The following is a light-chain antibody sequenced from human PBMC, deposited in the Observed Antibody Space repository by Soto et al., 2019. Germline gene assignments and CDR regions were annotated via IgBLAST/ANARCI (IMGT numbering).Light chain of an antibody. CDR1: LPVSSN. CDR3: QQYNNWPYT. Sequence: EIVKTQSPATLSVSPGESATLSCRASLPVSSNLAWYRQIPGQAPTLLIYRVSTRATDIPARFSGSGSGTEFTLTISSLQSEDFAVYYCQQYNNWPYTFGPGTKLEIK. V-gene: IGKV3-15*01. J-gene: IGKJ2*01. CDR2: RVS.